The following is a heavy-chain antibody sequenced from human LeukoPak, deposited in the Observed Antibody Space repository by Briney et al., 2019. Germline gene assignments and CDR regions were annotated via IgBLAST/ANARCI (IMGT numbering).Heavy chain of an antibody. V-gene: IGHV3-30-3*01. CDR3: ARAAGASRYYYYMDV. J-gene: IGHJ6*03. D-gene: IGHD6-19*01. CDR1: GFTFSSYA. CDR2: ISYDGSNK. Sequence: GGSLRLSCAASGFTFSSYAMHWVRQAPGKGLEWVAVISYDGSNKYYADSVKGRFTISRDNSKNTLYLQMNSLRAEDTAVYYCARAAGASRYYYYMDVWGKGTTVTVSS.